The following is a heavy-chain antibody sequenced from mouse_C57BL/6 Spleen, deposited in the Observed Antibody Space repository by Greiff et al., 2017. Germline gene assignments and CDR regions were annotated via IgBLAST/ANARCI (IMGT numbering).Heavy chain of an antibody. CDR3: TTIWDAIDY. J-gene: IGHJ4*01. D-gene: IGHD4-1*01. Sequence: VQLQQSGAELVRPGASVKLSCTASGFNIKDDYMHWVKQRPEQGLEWIGWIDPENGDTDNAEKFQGKATISADTSSNTAYLQLSSLTSEDTAVYYCTTIWDAIDYWGQGTSVTVSS. CDR1: GFNIKDDY. V-gene: IGHV14-4*01. CDR2: IDPENGDT.